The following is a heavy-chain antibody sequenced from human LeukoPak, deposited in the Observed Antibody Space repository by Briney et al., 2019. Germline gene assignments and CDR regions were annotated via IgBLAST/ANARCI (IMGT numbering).Heavy chain of an antibody. CDR3: ARGMTASAFDY. D-gene: IGHD5-18*01. J-gene: IGHJ4*02. CDR2: ISSSSRYI. V-gene: IGHV3-21*01. CDR1: GFTFSSYS. Sequence: GGSLRLSCAASGFTFSSYSINWVRQAPGKGLEWISFISSSSRYIYYADSVKGRFTVSRDNAKNSSYLQINSLRADDTALYYCARGMTASAFDYWGQGTPVTVSS.